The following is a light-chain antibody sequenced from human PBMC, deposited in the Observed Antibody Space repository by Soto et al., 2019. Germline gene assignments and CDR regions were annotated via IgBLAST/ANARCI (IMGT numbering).Light chain of an antibody. J-gene: IGLJ1*01. Sequence: QSALTQPASVSGSPGQSIAISCTGVRTDVADGYDYVSWYQQRPGQAPQLIIYDVSNRPSGVSDSFSGSKSGNTTSLTISGLQAEDEAEYYCTSYTSSTSFYVFGTGTKVTVL. CDR1: RTDVADGYDY. CDR3: TSYTSSTSFYV. V-gene: IGLV2-14*03. CDR2: DVS.